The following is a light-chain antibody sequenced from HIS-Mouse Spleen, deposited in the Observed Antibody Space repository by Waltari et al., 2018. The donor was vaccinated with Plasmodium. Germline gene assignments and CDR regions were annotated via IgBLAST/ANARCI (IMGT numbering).Light chain of an antibody. CDR1: QSVSSSY. Sequence: EIVLTQSPATLSLSLGERATLSCRASQSVSSSYLAWYQQTPGQAPMLLIDGASSRATGIPDRFSGSGSGTDFTLTISRLEPEDFAVYYCQQYGSSGTFGQGTKVEIK. V-gene: IGKV3-20*01. J-gene: IGKJ1*01. CDR2: GAS. CDR3: QQYGSSGT.